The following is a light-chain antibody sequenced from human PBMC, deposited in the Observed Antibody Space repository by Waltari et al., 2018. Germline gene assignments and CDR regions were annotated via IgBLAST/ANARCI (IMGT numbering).Light chain of an antibody. Sequence: DIVLTQSPGTLSLSPGERATLSCRASQSISSSYLARYQQKPGQAPRLLIYGASSRATGIPDRFSGSGSGTDFTLTISRLEPEDFAVYYCQQYGSSPLTFGPGTKVDIK. CDR1: QSISSSY. CDR2: GAS. CDR3: QQYGSSPLT. V-gene: IGKV3-20*01. J-gene: IGKJ3*01.